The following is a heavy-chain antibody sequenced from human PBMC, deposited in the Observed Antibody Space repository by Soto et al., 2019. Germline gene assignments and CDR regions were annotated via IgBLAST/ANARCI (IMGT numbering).Heavy chain of an antibody. CDR2: ITATGT. V-gene: IGHV3-23*01. Sequence: EVHLLESGGGFVQPGGSLRLSCAASGFSFRQYAMIWVRQAPGKGLEWVSAITATGTHYADSVKGRFTISRDSSKSTLYLDINNMRVEDTAVYYCAKGMVPEQWGHGTLITGSA. CDR1: GFSFRQYA. J-gene: IGHJ4*01. CDR3: AKGMVPEQ. D-gene: IGHD6-13*01.